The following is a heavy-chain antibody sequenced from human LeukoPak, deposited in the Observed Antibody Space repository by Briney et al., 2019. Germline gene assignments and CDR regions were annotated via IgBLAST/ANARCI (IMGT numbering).Heavy chain of an antibody. CDR2: IYTGGST. CDR3: ARGQGD. J-gene: IGHJ4*02. V-gene: IGHV3-53*01. Sequence: GGSLRLSCAASGFAVSAYYMSWVRQAPGKGLEWVSVIYTGGSTSYAASVRGRFTISRDTSKNPVYLQMNTLRAEDTAIYYCARGQGDWSQGTLVTVSA. CDR1: GFAVSAYY.